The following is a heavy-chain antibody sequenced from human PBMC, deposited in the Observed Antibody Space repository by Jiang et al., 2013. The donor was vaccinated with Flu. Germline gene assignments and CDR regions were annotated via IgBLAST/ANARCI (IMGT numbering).Heavy chain of an antibody. J-gene: IGHJ4*02. D-gene: IGHD3-22*01. CDR1: GGTFSSYA. CDR3: ASLPTEYYYDSSGYPLDY. Sequence: VQLVESGAEVKKPGSSVKVSCKASGGTFSSYAISWVRQAPGQGLEWMGGIIPIFGTANYAQKFQGRVTITADKSTSTAYMELSSLRSEDTAVYYCASLPTEYYYDSSGYPLDYWGQGTLVTVSS. V-gene: IGHV1-69*06. CDR2: IIPIFGTA.